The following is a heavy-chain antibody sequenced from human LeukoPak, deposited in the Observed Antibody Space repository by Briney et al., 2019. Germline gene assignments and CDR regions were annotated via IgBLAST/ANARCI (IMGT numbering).Heavy chain of an antibody. Sequence: PSETLSLTCTVSGGSISSGSYYWSWIRQPAGKRLEWIGRIYTSGSTNYNPSLKSRVTISVDTSKNQFSLKLSSVTAADTAVYYCASGGTAASPTRFDYWGQGTLVTVSS. CDR1: GGSISSGSYY. CDR2: IYTSGST. D-gene: IGHD2-2*01. CDR3: ASGGTAASPTRFDY. V-gene: IGHV4-61*02. J-gene: IGHJ4*02.